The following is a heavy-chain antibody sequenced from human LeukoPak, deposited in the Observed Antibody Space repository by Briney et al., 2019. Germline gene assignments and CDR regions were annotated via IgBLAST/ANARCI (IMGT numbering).Heavy chain of an antibody. V-gene: IGHV3-7*01. CDR1: GFTFNRCW. Sequence: GGSLRLSCVVSGFTFNRCWMNWVRQAPGKGLEWVAHINPDGRDTYYVDSVKGRFTISRDNAQNSMHLQMNSLRVEDTAVYYCTSWGDTTAEYFQRWGQGTLVTVSS. CDR3: TSWGDTTAEYFQR. CDR2: INPDGRDT. J-gene: IGHJ1*01. D-gene: IGHD2-21*02.